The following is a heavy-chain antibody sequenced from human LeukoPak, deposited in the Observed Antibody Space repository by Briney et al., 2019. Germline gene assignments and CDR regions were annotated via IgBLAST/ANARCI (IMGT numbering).Heavy chain of an antibody. CDR1: GFTFDDYA. V-gene: IGHV3-9*01. CDR2: SWNSASI. Sequence: GGSLRLSCAASGFTFDDYAMHWVRQVPGKFLEWVSGSWNSASIGYADCVKGRFTISRDNAKNSLFLQMNSLRVEDTALYYCAKVIHVSGWGSRSFDFWGQGTLVTVSS. J-gene: IGHJ4*02. CDR3: AKVIHVSGWGSRSFDF. D-gene: IGHD3-10*01.